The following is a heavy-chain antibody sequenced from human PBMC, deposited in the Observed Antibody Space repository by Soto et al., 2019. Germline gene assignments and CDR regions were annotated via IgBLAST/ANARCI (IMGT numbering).Heavy chain of an antibody. D-gene: IGHD1-26*01. CDR1: GYTFTSYA. CDR3: AGAEGATGD. CDR2: SNAGNGNT. J-gene: IGHJ4*02. Sequence: QVQLVQSGAEVKKPGASVKVSCKASGYTFTSYAMHWVRQAPGQRLEWRGWSNAGNGNTKYSQKFQGRVPITRDTSASTTHTELSTLRSEDTAVYYFAGAEGATGDWGQGTLVTVSS. V-gene: IGHV1-3*01.